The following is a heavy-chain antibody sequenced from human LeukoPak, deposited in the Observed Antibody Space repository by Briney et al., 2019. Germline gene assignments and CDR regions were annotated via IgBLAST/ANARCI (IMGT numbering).Heavy chain of an antibody. CDR2: ISDRGGNT. Sequence: GGSLRLSCAASGFTFSSYAMSWVRQAPGKGLEWVSGISDRGGNTYYADSVKGRFTISRDNSKNTVYLHMNSLRAEDTAVYHCEKDTKWFGGGFDYWGQGALVTVSS. D-gene: IGHD3-10*01. V-gene: IGHV3-23*01. J-gene: IGHJ4*02. CDR1: GFTFSSYA. CDR3: EKDTKWFGGGFDY.